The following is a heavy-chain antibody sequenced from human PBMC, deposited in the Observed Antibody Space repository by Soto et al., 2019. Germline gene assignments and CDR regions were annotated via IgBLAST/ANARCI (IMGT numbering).Heavy chain of an antibody. V-gene: IGHV1-2*02. Sequence: GXSVKVSCKVSGYTFTDHFIHWVRQAPGQGLEWMGWINTNNGGTKFAEKFQGRVTMTRDTSITTVYMELSRLRSDDTAVYYCARDLNPKYGPGSLHGFFDYWGQGTLVTGSS. CDR2: INTNNGGT. CDR1: GYTFTDHF. J-gene: IGHJ4*02. CDR3: ARDLNPKYGPGSLHGFFDY. D-gene: IGHD3-10*01.